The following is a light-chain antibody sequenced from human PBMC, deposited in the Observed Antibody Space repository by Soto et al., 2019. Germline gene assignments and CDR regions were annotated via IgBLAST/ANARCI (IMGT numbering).Light chain of an antibody. V-gene: IGKV3-20*01. Sequence: EIVLTQSPGTLSLSPGERATLSCRASQSVSSSYLAWYQQKPGQAPRLLIYGASSRATGNPVRFSGSESGTDFTLTISRREPEDFAVYYCQPYGSSPPYTCGQGTKLEIK. CDR2: GAS. CDR1: QSVSSSY. CDR3: QPYGSSPPYT. J-gene: IGKJ2*01.